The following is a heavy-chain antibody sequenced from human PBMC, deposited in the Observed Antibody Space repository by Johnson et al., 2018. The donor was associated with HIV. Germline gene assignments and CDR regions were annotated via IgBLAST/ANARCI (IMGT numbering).Heavy chain of an antibody. CDR1: GFTFDDYA. CDR3: ARDPCTGASCLPGAFDI. Sequence: VQLVESGGGLVQPGRSLRLSCAASGFTFDDYAMHWVRQAPGKGLEWVSGISWNSGSIGYADSVKGRFTISRDNAKNSLYLQMNSLRAEDTAMYFCARDPCTGASCLPGAFDIWGQGTLVTVSS. J-gene: IGHJ3*02. V-gene: IGHV3-9*01. CDR2: ISWNSGSI. D-gene: IGHD2-15*01.